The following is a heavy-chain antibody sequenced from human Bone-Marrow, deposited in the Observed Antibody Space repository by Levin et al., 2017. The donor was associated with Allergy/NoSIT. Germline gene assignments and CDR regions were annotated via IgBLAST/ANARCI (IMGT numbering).Heavy chain of an antibody. D-gene: IGHD3-10*01. CDR1: GFTFSTYW. V-gene: IGHV3-74*01. CDR3: ARDPFTSGGFDY. Sequence: HPGGSLRLSCAASGFTFSTYWMHWVRQAPGEGLVWVSHINSDGSSTTYADSVKGRFTISRDNAKNTLYLQMNSLRAEDTAVYYCARDPFTSGGFDYWGQGILVTVSS. CDR2: INSDGSST. J-gene: IGHJ4*02.